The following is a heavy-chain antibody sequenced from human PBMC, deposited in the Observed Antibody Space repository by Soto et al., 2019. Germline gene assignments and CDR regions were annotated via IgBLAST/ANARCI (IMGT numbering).Heavy chain of an antibody. CDR2: IYYSGST. D-gene: IGHD3-9*01. Sequence: SETLSLTCTVSGGSISSYYWSWIRQPPGKGLEWIGYIYYSGSTNYNPSLKSRVTISVDTSKNQFSLKLSSVTAADTAVYYCARGRDWLFFDYWGQGTLVTVSS. V-gene: IGHV4-59*01. CDR3: ARGRDWLFFDY. CDR1: GGSISSYY. J-gene: IGHJ4*02.